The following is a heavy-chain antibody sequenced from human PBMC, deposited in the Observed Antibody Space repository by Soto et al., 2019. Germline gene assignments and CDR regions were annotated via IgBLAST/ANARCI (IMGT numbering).Heavy chain of an antibody. J-gene: IGHJ4*02. CDR3: ARTTNYYDSSGYYLTLGY. D-gene: IGHD3-22*01. CDR2: INPSGGST. V-gene: IGHV1-46*01. CDR1: GYTFTSHY. Sequence: ASVKVSCKASGYTFTSHYMHWVRQAPGQGLEWMGIINPSGGSTSYAQKFQGRVTMTRDTSTSTVYMELSSLRSEDTAVYYCARTTNYYDSSGYYLTLGYWGQGTLVTVSS.